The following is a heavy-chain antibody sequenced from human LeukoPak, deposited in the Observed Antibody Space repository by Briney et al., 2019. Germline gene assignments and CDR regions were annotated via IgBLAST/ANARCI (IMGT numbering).Heavy chain of an antibody. CDR2: ISYDGSNK. V-gene: IGHV3-30*18. CDR1: GFTFSSYG. CDR3: AKVPDPYDFWSGFYGMDV. D-gene: IGHD3-3*01. J-gene: IGHJ6*02. Sequence: TGRSLRLSCAASGFTFSSYGMHWVRQAPGKGLEWVAVISYDGSNKYYADSVKGRFTISRDNSKNTLYLRMNSLRAEDTAVYYCAKVPDPYDFWSGFYGMDVWGQGTTVTVSS.